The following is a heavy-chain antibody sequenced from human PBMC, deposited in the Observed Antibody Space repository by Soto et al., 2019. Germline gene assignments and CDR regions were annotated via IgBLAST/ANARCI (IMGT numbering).Heavy chain of an antibody. J-gene: IGHJ6*02. CDR3: ARDLTITGRLDYYYYGMDV. D-gene: IGHD1-20*01. CDR2: INPNSGGT. V-gene: IGHV1-2*02. Sequence: GASVKVSCKASGYTFTGYYMHWVRQAPGQGLEWMGWINPNSGGTNYAQKFQGRVTMTRDTSISTAYMELSRLRSDDTAVYYCARDLTITGRLDYYYYGMDVWGQGPTVTVSS. CDR1: GYTFTGYY.